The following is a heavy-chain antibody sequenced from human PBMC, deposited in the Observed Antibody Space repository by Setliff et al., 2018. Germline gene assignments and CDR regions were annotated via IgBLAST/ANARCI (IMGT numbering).Heavy chain of an antibody. CDR2: INPNSGGT. CDR3: ARVYYDSSGSGLDI. Sequence: ASVKVSCKASGYTFTGYYMHWVRQAPGQGLEWMGWINPNSGGTNYAQKFQGRVTMTRETSISTAYMELSRLRSDDTAVYYCARVYYDSSGSGLDIWGQGTMVTVSS. D-gene: IGHD3-22*01. J-gene: IGHJ3*02. CDR1: GYTFTGYY. V-gene: IGHV1-2*02.